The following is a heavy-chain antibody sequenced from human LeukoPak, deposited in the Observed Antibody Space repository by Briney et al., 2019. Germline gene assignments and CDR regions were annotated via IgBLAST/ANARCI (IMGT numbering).Heavy chain of an antibody. CDR2: INPRGGTT. V-gene: IGHV1-46*01. J-gene: IGHJ4*02. CDR3: ARGLAGSSGWYGFDY. CDR1: GYTFTGYY. Sequence: ASVKVSCNASGYTFTGYYMHWVRQAPGQGLEWMGIINPRGGTTSSAQKFGGRVTMTRDTSTGTVYMELSSLRSEDTAVYYCARGLAGSSGWYGFDYWVQGTLVTVSS. D-gene: IGHD6-19*01.